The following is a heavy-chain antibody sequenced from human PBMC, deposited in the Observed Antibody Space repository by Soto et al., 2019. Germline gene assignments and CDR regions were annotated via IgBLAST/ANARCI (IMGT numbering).Heavy chain of an antibody. Sequence: AAVKVSCKASGYTFTSNGISWVRQAPGQGLEWMGWISAYNGNTNYAQKLQGRVTMTTDTSTSTAYMELRSLRSDDTAVYYCARPTELSFAFDIWGQGTMVTVSS. J-gene: IGHJ3*02. CDR2: ISAYNGNT. V-gene: IGHV1-18*04. D-gene: IGHD1-26*01. CDR1: GYTFTSNG. CDR3: ARPTELSFAFDI.